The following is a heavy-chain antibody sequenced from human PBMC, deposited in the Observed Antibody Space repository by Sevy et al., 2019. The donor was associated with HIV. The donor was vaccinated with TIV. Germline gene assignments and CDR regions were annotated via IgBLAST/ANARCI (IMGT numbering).Heavy chain of an antibody. CDR1: GFTFSSYA. D-gene: IGHD2-15*01. J-gene: IGHJ3*02. Sequence: GGSLRLSCAASGFTFSSYAMHWVRQAPGKGLEWVAVISYDGSNKYYADSVKGRFTISRDNSKNTLYLQMNSLRAEDTAVYYCARDINVVVVAATLGDACDIWGQGTMVTVSS. V-gene: IGHV3-30-3*01. CDR2: ISYDGSNK. CDR3: ARDINVVVVAATLGDACDI.